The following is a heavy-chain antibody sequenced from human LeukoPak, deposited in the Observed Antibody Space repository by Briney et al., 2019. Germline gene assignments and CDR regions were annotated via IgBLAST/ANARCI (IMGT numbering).Heavy chain of an antibody. V-gene: IGHV3-33*01. Sequence: GRSLRLSCAASGFTFSTYGMHWVRQAPGRGLEGVAVIWFDGTDKYYSDSVKGRFTITRDNSKNTLYLQMNSLRAEDTAVYYCARGTQYYYYYYMDVWGKGTTVTVSS. CDR2: IWFDGTDK. CDR3: ARGTQYYYYYYMDV. CDR1: GFTFSTYG. J-gene: IGHJ6*03. D-gene: IGHD2-2*01.